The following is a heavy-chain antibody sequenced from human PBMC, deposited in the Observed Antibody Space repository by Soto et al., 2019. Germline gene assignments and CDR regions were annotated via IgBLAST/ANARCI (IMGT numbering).Heavy chain of an antibody. CDR3: ARDLEYYDFWNGYRRPKNYMDA. CDR1: GFTFSSYW. CDR2: INSDGSST. D-gene: IGHD3-3*01. J-gene: IGHJ6*03. V-gene: IGHV3-74*01. Sequence: GGSLRLSCAASGFTFSSYWMHWVRQAPGKGLVWVSRINSDGSSTSYADSVKGRFTISRDNAKNTLYLQMNSLRAEDTAVYYCARDLEYYDFWNGYRRPKNYMDAWGKGTTVTVPS.